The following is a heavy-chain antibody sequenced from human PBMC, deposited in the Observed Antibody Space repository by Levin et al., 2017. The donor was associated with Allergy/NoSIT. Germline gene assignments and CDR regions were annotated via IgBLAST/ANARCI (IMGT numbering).Heavy chain of an antibody. CDR3: ARDAKQVAMADFNWFDP. D-gene: IGHD6-19*01. J-gene: IGHJ5*02. V-gene: IGHV3-11*05. CDR1: GFTFSDYY. Sequence: GESLKISCAASGFTFSDYYMSWIRQAPGKGLEWVSYISSSSIYTNYADSVKGRFTISRDNAKNSLYLQMNSLRAEDTAVYYGARDAKQVAMADFNWFDPWGQGTLVTVSS. CDR2: ISSSSIYT.